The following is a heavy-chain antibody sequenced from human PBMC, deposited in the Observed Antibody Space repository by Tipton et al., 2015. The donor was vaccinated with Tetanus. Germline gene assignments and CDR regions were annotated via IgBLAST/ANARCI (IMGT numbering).Heavy chain of an antibody. Sequence: TLSLTCTVSRGSINKNYWSWIRQSAGKGLERIAYIFYSGRTNYNPSLKSRVTISVDTARNQFSLKLTSVSAADTALCYCARGPAFCGDDCPSRGGVFDVWSPGTLITVSS. CDR3: ARGPAFCGDDCPSRGGVFDV. D-gene: IGHD2-21*02. V-gene: IGHV4-59*01. CDR2: IFYSGRT. J-gene: IGHJ3*01. CDR1: RGSINKNY.